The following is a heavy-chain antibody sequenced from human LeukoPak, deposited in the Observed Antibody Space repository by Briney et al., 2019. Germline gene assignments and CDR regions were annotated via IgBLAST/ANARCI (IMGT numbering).Heavy chain of an antibody. J-gene: IGHJ4*02. V-gene: IGHV4-39*01. CDR1: GGSISSSSDY. CDR3: ARRAYSAAYWKHFDY. Sequence: SETLSLTCTVSGGSISSSSDYWGWVRQAPGKGLGGVGSIYYHGNTYYNSSLKSRVTISVDTSKNQFSLKLNSVTAADTAVYFCARRAYSAAYWKHFDYWGQGILVTVSS. CDR2: IYYHGNT. D-gene: IGHD1-1*01.